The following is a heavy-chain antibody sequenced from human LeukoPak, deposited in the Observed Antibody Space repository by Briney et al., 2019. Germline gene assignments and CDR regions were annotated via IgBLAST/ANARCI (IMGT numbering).Heavy chain of an antibody. V-gene: IGHV3-21*01. CDR3: ARGSVRGVINGY. CDR2: IVGSGADT. CDR1: GFTFSTYA. Sequence: TGGSLRLSCAASGFTFSTYAMNWVRHTPGKGLEWVSSIVGSGADTYYADSVKGRFTISRDNAKNSLYLQMNSLRAEDTAVYYCARGSVRGVINGYWGQGTLVTVSS. D-gene: IGHD3-10*01. J-gene: IGHJ4*02.